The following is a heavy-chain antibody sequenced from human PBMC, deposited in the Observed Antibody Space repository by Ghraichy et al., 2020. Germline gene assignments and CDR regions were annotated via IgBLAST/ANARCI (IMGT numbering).Heavy chain of an antibody. J-gene: IGHJ4*02. CDR2: IYYSGST. CDR3: ARDNQVAGTFDY. V-gene: IGHV4-31*03. D-gene: IGHD6-13*01. CDR1: GGSISSGGYY. Sequence: SETLSLTCTVSGGSISSGGYYWSWIRQHPGKGLEWIGYIYYSGSTYYNPSLKSRVTISVDTSKNQFSLKLSSVTAADTAVYYCARDNQVAGTFDYWGQGTLVTVSS.